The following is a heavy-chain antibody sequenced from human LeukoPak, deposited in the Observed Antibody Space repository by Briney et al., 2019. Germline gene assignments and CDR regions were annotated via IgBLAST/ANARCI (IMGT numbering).Heavy chain of an antibody. CDR3: ARSIIVGTSYYFDY. Sequence: SETLSLTCTVSGGSINSYYWSWIRQPPGKGLDWIGYISYSGSTNYNPSLKSRVTFSVDTSKNRFSLRLSSVTAADTAVYYCARSIIVGTSYYFDYWGQGALVTVSS. J-gene: IGHJ4*02. CDR2: ISYSGST. CDR1: GGSINSYY. V-gene: IGHV4-59*08. D-gene: IGHD1-26*01.